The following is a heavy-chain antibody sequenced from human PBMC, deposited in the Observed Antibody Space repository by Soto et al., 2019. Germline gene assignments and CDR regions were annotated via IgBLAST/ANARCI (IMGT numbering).Heavy chain of an antibody. J-gene: IGHJ4*02. V-gene: IGHV3-23*01. CDR1: GFTFRSHA. Sequence: PGGSLRLSCAASGFTFRSHAMSWVRQAPGKGLEWVSAISGSGGSTYYADSVKGRFTISRDNSKNTLYLQMNSLRAEDTAIYYCAREVVVSRGASYFGYWGPGTLVTVSS. CDR2: ISGSGGST. CDR3: AREVVVSRGASYFGY. D-gene: IGHD2-2*01.